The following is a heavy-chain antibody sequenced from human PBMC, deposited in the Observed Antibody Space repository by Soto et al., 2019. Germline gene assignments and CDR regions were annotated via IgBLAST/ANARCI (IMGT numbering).Heavy chain of an antibody. J-gene: IGHJ6*02. CDR3: ARCPSGAAFYYYGMDV. CDR1: GFIFRSYA. Sequence: QVQLVESGGGVVQPGRSLRLSCAVSGFIFRSYAMHWVRQAPGKGLEWVAVASFAGSDTYSSDSVKGRFTISRDNSKNMLYLHMDSLRAEDTAVYYCARCPSGAAFYYYGMDVWGQGTTVTVSS. D-gene: IGHD6-19*01. CDR2: ASFAGSDT. V-gene: IGHV3-30-3*01.